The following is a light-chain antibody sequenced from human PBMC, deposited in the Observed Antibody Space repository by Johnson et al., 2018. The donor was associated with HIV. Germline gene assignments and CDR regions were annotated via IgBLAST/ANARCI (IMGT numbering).Light chain of an antibody. V-gene: IGLV1-51*01. CDR2: YNY. CDR3: GTWDSSLSAGV. J-gene: IGLJ1*01. CDR1: SSNIGNNY. Sequence: QSVLTQPPSVSAAPGQTVTISCSGSSSNIGNNYVSWYQQLPGTAPKLLIYYNYKRPSGIPDRFSGSKSGTSATLGITGLQTGDEADYYCGTWDSSLSAGVFGTGTKVTVL.